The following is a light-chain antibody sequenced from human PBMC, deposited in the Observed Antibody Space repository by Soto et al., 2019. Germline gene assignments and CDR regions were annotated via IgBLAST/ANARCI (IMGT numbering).Light chain of an antibody. V-gene: IGKV3-20*01. Sequence: EILLTQSPGTLSLSPGERATLSCRASQSVSSSYLAWYQQKPGQAPRLRIYGASSRATGIPDRFSGSGSGTDFTLTISRLQPEDFAVYYCQQYGSSPRTFGHGTKVDIK. J-gene: IGKJ1*01. CDR1: QSVSSSY. CDR3: QQYGSSPRT. CDR2: GAS.